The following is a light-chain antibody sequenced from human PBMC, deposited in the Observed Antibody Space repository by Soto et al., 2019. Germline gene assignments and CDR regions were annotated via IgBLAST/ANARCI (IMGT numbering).Light chain of an antibody. Sequence: EIVMTQSPATLSVSPGERATLSCRASQSVSSNLAWYQQKPGQATRLLIYGASTRATGIPARVSGSGSGTEFTLTISSLQSEDFAVYYCQQYNNWPGTFGQGTKVEIK. V-gene: IGKV3-15*01. J-gene: IGKJ1*01. CDR3: QQYNNWPGT. CDR1: QSVSSN. CDR2: GAS.